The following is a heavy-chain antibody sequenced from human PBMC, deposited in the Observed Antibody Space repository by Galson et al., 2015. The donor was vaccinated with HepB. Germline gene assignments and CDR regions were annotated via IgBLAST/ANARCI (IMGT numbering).Heavy chain of an antibody. CDR1: GGTFSSYA. D-gene: IGHD6-6*01. CDR2: IIPILGIA. Sequence: SVKVSCKASGGTFSSYAISWVRQAPGQGLEWMGRIIPILGIANYAQKFQGRVTITADKSTSTAYMELSSLRSEDTAVYYCARGAPYSSSVSDYWGQGTLVTVSS. CDR3: ARGAPYSSSVSDY. V-gene: IGHV1-69*04. J-gene: IGHJ4*02.